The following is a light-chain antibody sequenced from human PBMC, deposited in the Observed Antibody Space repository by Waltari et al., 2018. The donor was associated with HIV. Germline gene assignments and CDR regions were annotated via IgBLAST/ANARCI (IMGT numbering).Light chain of an antibody. J-gene: IGLJ1*01. CDR3: QSHDSSLSGYV. CDR2: GNS. CDR1: SSNIGAGYH. V-gene: IGLV1-40*01. Sequence: QSVLTQPPSVSGASGQRVTISCIGSSSNIGAGYHVHWYQQLPGTAPKLLIYGNSNRPSGVPDRFSGSKSGTSASLAITGLQAEDEADYHCQSHDSSLSGYVFGTGTKVTVL.